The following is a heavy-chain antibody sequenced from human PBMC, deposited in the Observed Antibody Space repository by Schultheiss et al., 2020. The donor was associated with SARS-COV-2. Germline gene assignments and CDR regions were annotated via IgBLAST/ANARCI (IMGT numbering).Heavy chain of an antibody. J-gene: IGHJ6*02. CDR1: GGSFSGYY. CDR2: IYYSGST. V-gene: IGHV4-34*01. Sequence: SETLSLTCAVYGGSFSGYYWSWIRQPPGKGLEWIGYIYYSGSTNYNPSLKSRVTISVDTSKNQFSLKLSSVTAADTAVYYCARALFTVTTSGDRYYYYGMDVWGQGTTVTVSS. D-gene: IGHD4-11*01. CDR3: ARALFTVTTSGDRYYYYGMDV.